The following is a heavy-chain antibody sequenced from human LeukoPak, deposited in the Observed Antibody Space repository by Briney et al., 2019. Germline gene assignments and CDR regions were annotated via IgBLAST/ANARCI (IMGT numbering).Heavy chain of an antibody. CDR1: GDSMSSCHYC. V-gene: IGHV4-39*01. Sequence: SETLSLTCTVSGDSMSSCHYCWGWIRQPPGKGLEWIGSIYYSGSTYYNPSLKSRVTMSVDTSKKQFSLKLSSVTAVDTAVYYCARHAVEAASRWFDPWGQGTLVTVSS. CDR3: ARHAVEAASRWFDP. J-gene: IGHJ5*02. D-gene: IGHD1-1*01. CDR2: IYYSGST.